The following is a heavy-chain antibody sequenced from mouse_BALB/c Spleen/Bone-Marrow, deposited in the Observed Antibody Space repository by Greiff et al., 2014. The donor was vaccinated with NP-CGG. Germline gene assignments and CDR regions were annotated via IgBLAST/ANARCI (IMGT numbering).Heavy chain of an antibody. CDR2: INPYNGGT. Sequence: EVNLVESGPEVVKPGASMKMSCKASGYSFTGYTMNWVKQSHGENLEWIGLINPYNGGTHYNQKFKRKATLTVDKSSSTAYMELLSLTSEDSAVYHCAREGDYDYAWFAYWGQGTLITVSA. CDR3: AREGDYDYAWFAY. J-gene: IGHJ3*01. D-gene: IGHD2-4*01. V-gene: IGHV1-26*01. CDR1: GYSFTGYT.